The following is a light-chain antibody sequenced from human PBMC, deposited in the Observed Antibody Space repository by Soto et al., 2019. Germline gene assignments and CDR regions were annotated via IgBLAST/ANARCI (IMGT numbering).Light chain of an antibody. CDR2: AAS. J-gene: IGKJ5*01. CDR1: EDISTW. V-gene: IGKV1-12*01. CDR3: QHADSFPLIT. Sequence: IQMTQSPSSVSASVGDIVTITFRSSEDISTWLAWYQQKPGKAPKLLIYAASSLQSGVPSRFSGSGSGTDFTLTISSLQPEDFATYYCQHADSFPLITFGQGTRLEIK.